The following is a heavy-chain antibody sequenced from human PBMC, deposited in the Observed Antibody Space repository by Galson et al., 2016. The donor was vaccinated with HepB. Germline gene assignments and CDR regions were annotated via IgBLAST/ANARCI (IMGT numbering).Heavy chain of an antibody. Sequence: SVKVSCKASGYTFTNYYMHWVRQAPGQGLEWVGVINPSGGSTTYTQKFQDRVTLTTDTSTRTAFMDLGSLTSDDTAVYFCARNAVRGDYWGQGSLPTVLS. CDR3: ARNAVRGDY. V-gene: IGHV1-46*01. CDR1: GYTFTNYY. CDR2: INPSGGST. D-gene: IGHD6-19*01. J-gene: IGHJ4*02.